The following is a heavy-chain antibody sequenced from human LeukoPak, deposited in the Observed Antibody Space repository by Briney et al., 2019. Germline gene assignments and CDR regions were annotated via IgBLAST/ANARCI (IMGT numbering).Heavy chain of an antibody. CDR3: ARADMATITVDY. Sequence: PGGSLRLSCAASGFTFSSYEMNWVRQAPGKGLKWVSYISSSGSNIYYADSVKGRFTISRDNAENSLFLQMNSLRAEDTAVYYCARADMATITVDYWGQGTLVTVS. J-gene: IGHJ4*02. V-gene: IGHV3-48*03. CDR2: ISSSGSNI. D-gene: IGHD5-24*01. CDR1: GFTFSSYE.